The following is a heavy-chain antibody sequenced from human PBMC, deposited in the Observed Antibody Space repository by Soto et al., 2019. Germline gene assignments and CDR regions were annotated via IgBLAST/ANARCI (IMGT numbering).Heavy chain of an antibody. V-gene: IGHV1-69*01. CDR3: ARARTVAVSGPTGGYSYYAMDL. J-gene: IGHJ6*02. Sequence: QVQLEQTGAEVKRPGSSVKVSCRASGGTFTSYSINWVRRAPGQGPEWMGAVIPRFGTTTYAQRFEGRVTVIADASTSTVFMEMSGLRSEDTAIYFFARARTVAVSGPTGGYSYYAMDLWGQGTAVNVSS. D-gene: IGHD6-19*01. CDR1: GGTFTSYS. CDR2: VIPRFGTT.